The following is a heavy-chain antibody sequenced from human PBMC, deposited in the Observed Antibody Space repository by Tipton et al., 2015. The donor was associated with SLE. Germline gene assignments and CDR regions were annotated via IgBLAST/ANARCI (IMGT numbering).Heavy chain of an antibody. Sequence: SLRLSCAVSGFTFSSYWMHWVRQAPGKGLVWLARIYIDGSATNYADSVKGRFTISRDNAKNMVYLQMNSLGAEDTAMYYCARDTGGPPSGRAFDMWGQGTMVIVSS. CDR1: GFTFSSYW. CDR2: IYIDGSAT. V-gene: IGHV3-74*01. CDR3: ARDTGGPPSGRAFDM. J-gene: IGHJ3*02. D-gene: IGHD3-16*01.